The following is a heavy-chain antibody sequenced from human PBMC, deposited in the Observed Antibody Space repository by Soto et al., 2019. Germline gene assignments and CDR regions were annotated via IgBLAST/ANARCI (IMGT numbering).Heavy chain of an antibody. CDR3: AREKGYYGSGSYYRAYYYYGMDV. Sequence: ASVKVSCKASGYTFTSYGISWVRQAPGQGLEWMGWISAYNGNTNYAQKLQGRVTMTTDTSTSTAYMELRSLRSDDTAVYYCAREKGYYGSGSYYRAYYYYGMDVWGQGTMVTVSS. CDR1: GYTFTSYG. V-gene: IGHV1-18*01. CDR2: ISAYNGNT. D-gene: IGHD3-10*01. J-gene: IGHJ6*02.